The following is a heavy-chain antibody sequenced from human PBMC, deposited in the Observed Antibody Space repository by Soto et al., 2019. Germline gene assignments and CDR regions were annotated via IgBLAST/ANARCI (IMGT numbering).Heavy chain of an antibody. CDR1: GGSISSGGYY. Sequence: PSETLSLTCTVSGGSISSGGYYWSWIRQHPGKGLEWIGYIYYSGSTYYNPSLESRVTISVDTSKNQFSLKLSSVTAADTAVYYCARGSYYDSSGYYGPWGQGTLVTVSS. CDR3: ARGSYYDSSGYYGP. CDR2: IYYSGST. J-gene: IGHJ5*02. V-gene: IGHV4-31*03. D-gene: IGHD3-22*01.